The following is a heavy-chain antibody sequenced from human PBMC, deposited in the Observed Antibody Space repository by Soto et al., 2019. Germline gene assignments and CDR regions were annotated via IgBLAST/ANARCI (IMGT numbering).Heavy chain of an antibody. CDR3: ARAGYCSGGICFHGNCDY. CDR2: INPNGGST. Sequence: QVQLVQSGAEVKRPGASVKVSCKASGYTFTTYYMHWVRQAPGQGLEWLGIINPNGGSTTYAQKCQGRVTMTTDTSTSTVYLELSSLRSEDTAVYYCARAGYCSGGICFHGNCDYWGQGTLVTVSA. D-gene: IGHD2-15*01. CDR1: GYTFTTYY. V-gene: IGHV1-46*01. J-gene: IGHJ4*02.